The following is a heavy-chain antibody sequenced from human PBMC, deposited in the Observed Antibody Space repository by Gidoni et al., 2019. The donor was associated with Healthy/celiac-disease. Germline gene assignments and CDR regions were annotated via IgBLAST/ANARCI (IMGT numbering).Heavy chain of an antibody. CDR2: ISSSSGSI. J-gene: IGHJ6*02. Sequence: EVQLVESGGGLVQPGGSLRLSCAASGFTFSSYSMNWVRQAPGKGLEWVSYISSSSGSIFFADSVKGRFTISRDNAKNSLYLQMNSLRDVDTAVYYCARGPIFVVVPLGVYGMDVWGQGTAVTVSS. D-gene: IGHD2-2*01. V-gene: IGHV3-48*02. CDR1: GFTFSSYS. CDR3: ARGPIFVVVPLGVYGMDV.